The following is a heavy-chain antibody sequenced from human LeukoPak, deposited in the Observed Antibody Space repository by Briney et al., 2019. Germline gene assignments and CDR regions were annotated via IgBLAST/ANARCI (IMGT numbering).Heavy chain of an antibody. V-gene: IGHV4-39*07. CDR1: GGSISSGSYY. D-gene: IGHD3-16*01. Sequence: SETLCLTCTVSGGSISSGSYYWSWIRQPAGKGLEWIGSIYYSGSTYYNPSLKSRVTISVDTSKNQFSLKLSSVTAADTAVYYCASGVGYDYVWGSYSFDYWGQGTLVTVSS. J-gene: IGHJ4*02. CDR2: IYYSGST. CDR3: ASGVGYDYVWGSYSFDY.